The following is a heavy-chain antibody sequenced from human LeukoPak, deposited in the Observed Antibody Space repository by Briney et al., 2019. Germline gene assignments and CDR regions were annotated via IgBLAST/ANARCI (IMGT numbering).Heavy chain of an antibody. D-gene: IGHD2-21*02. CDR3: ARVVTAVPNYYYYYYYTDA. CDR2: IYYSGST. V-gene: IGHV4-30-4*01. J-gene: IGHJ6*03. CDR1: GGSMSSGDYY. Sequence: SETLSLTCTVSGGSMSSGDYYWRLIRQPPGKRLELIGYIYYSGSTYYNPSLKSRVTISVDTSKNQFSLKLSSVTAADTAVSYCARVVTAVPNYYYYYYYTDAWGKGTTVTVSS.